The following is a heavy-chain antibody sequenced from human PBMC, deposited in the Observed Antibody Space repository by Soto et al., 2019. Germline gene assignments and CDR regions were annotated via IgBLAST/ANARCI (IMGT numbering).Heavy chain of an antibody. D-gene: IGHD3-3*01. CDR2: IYYSGST. Sequence: SETLSLTCTVSGGSISSYYWSWIRQPPGKGLEWIGYIYYSGSTNYNPSLKSRVTISVDTSKNQFSLKLSSVTAADTAVYYCARTYYDFWSGYHYYYYYGMDVWGQGTTVTVSS. J-gene: IGHJ6*02. CDR3: ARTYYDFWSGYHYYYYYGMDV. CDR1: GGSISSYY. V-gene: IGHV4-59*01.